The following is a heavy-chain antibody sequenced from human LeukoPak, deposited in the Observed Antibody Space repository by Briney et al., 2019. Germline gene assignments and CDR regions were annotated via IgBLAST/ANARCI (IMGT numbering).Heavy chain of an antibody. Sequence: GGSLRLSRAASGFTFSTHGMHWVRQAPGKGLEWVAVIWYDGSYKYYADSVRGRFTISRDNSKNTLYLQMNSLSAEDTAVYYCARVNNYGSGNFYYYGMDVWGKGTTVTVSS. D-gene: IGHD3-10*01. CDR2: IWYDGSYK. J-gene: IGHJ6*04. V-gene: IGHV3-33*03. CDR1: GFTFSTHG. CDR3: ARVNNYGSGNFYYYGMDV.